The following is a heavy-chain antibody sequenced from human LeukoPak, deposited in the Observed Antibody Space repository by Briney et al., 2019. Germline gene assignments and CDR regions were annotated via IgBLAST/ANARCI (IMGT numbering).Heavy chain of an antibody. CDR1: EFTLSRYD. CDR3: ARGRLVRAGYFDL. J-gene: IGHJ2*01. CDR2: IGVAGDT. V-gene: IGHV3-13*01. Sequence: PGGSLRLSCGASEFTLSRYDIHWVRHTTGKGLEWVSAIGVAGDTYYLDSVKGRFTISRENAENSLYLQMNSLRVGDTAVYYCARGRLVRAGYFDLWGRGTLVTVSS. D-gene: IGHD3-10*01.